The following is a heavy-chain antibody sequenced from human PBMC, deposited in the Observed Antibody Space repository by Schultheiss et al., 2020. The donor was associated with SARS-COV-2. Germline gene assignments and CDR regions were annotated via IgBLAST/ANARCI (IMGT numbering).Heavy chain of an antibody. CDR1: GGSFNGYY. CDR2: IYYSGST. CDR3: ASLANWAEYYFDY. J-gene: IGHJ4*02. D-gene: IGHD7-27*01. Sequence: SETLSLTCAVYGGSFNGYYWSWIRQPPGKGLEWIGYIYYSGSTNYNPSLKSRVTISVDTSKNQFSLKLSSVTAADTAVYYCASLANWAEYYFDYWGQGTLVTVSS. V-gene: IGHV4-59*08.